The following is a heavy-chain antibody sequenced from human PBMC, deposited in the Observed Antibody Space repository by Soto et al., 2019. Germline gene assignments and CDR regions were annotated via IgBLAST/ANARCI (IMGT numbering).Heavy chain of an antibody. CDR2: IIPIFGTA. J-gene: IGHJ6*02. D-gene: IGHD6-6*01. CDR3: ARGDSRSALSLPPYYYYGMDV. CDR1: GGTFSSYA. Sequence: QVQLVQSGAEVKKPGSSVKVSCKASGGTFSSYAISWVRQAPGQGLEWMGGIIPIFGTANYAQKFQGRVTITADESTRTAYMELSSLRSEDTAVYYCARGDSRSALSLPPYYYYGMDVWGQGTTVTVSS. V-gene: IGHV1-69*01.